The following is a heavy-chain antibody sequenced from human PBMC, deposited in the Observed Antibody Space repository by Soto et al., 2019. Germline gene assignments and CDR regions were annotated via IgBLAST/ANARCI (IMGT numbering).Heavy chain of an antibody. Sequence: EVQLVESGGGLVQPGGSLRLSCAASGFSFSDYYINWVRQAPGKGVEWVGRTRNKASSYTTDYAAFVKGRFTIPRDDSKNLIYLQMNSLKTEATAVYYCAREGSSSGPDYEYWGQGTLVTVSS. CDR2: TRNKASSYTT. V-gene: IGHV3-72*01. D-gene: IGHD3-22*01. CDR3: AREGSSSGPDYEY. J-gene: IGHJ4*02. CDR1: GFSFSDYY.